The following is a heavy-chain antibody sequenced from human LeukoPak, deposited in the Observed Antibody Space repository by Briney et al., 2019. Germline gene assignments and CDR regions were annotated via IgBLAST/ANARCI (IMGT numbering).Heavy chain of an antibody. J-gene: IGHJ5*02. D-gene: IGHD3-3*01. Sequence: ASVKVSCKASGYTFTSYYMHWVRQAPGQGLEWMGIINPSGGSTSYAQKFQGRVTMTRDTSTSTVYMELSSLRSEDTAVYYCAGEGVTIFGVVTNWFDPWGQGTLVTVSS. V-gene: IGHV1-46*01. CDR2: INPSGGST. CDR3: AGEGVTIFGVVTNWFDP. CDR1: GYTFTSYY.